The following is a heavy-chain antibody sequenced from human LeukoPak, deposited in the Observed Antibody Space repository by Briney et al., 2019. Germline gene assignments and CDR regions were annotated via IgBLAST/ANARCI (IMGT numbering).Heavy chain of an antibody. CDR3: AKGIVGATRKINFFDY. D-gene: IGHD1-26*01. V-gene: IGHV3-23*01. J-gene: IGHJ4*02. CDR2: ISGSGGST. CDR1: GFTFDDYA. Sequence: PGGSLRLSCAASGFTFDDYAMHWVRQAPGKGLEWVSAISGSGGSTYYADSVKGRFTISRDNSKNTLYLQMNSLRAEDTAVYYCAKGIVGATRKINFFDYWGQGTLVTVSS.